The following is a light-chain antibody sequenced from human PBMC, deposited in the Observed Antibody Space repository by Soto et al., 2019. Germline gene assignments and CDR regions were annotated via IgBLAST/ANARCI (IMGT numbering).Light chain of an antibody. CDR3: QQYDGN. V-gene: IGKV1-5*01. CDR2: SAS. J-gene: IGKJ4*01. Sequence: DIPMTQSPSTLSASVGDRVIITCRASQSISTWLAWYQQKPGEGPKLLIYSASTLQSGVPSRFSGSGSGTEFTLTISGLQPDDFATYYCQQYDGNFGGGTRVEIK. CDR1: QSISTW.